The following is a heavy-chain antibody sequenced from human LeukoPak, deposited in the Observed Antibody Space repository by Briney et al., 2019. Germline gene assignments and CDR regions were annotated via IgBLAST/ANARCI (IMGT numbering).Heavy chain of an antibody. J-gene: IGHJ5*02. CDR2: ISAYNGNT. CDR1: GYTFTNYG. V-gene: IGHV1-18*01. CDR3: ARGLTDEHQLILHGFDP. D-gene: IGHD2-2*01. Sequence: GASVKVSCKASGYTFTNYGISWVRQAPGHGLEWMGWISAYNGNTNYAQKFQGRVTMTRDTSITTAYMELSRLISDDTAVYYCARGLTDEHQLILHGFDPWGQGTLVTVSS.